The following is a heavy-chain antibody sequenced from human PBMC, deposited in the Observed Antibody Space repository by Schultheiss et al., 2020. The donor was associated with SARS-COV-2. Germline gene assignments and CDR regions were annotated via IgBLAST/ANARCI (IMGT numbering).Heavy chain of an antibody. Sequence: GESLKISCAASEFTFSNSGMHWVRQAPGKGLEWVAVVSYDGSNKYYADSVKGRFTISRDNSKNTLYLQMNSLRAEDTAVYYCARDVQSVVETATLGDWGQGTLVTVSS. CDR1: EFTFSNSG. CDR3: ARDVQSVVETATLGD. CDR2: VSYDGSNK. J-gene: IGHJ4*02. V-gene: IGHV3-30*03. D-gene: IGHD2-21*02.